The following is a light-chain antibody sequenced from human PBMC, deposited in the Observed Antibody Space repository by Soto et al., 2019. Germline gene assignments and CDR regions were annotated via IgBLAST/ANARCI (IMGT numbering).Light chain of an antibody. CDR2: DAS. CDR3: LQYRRYSWT. CDR1: QSISSS. Sequence: DIQMTQSPSTLSASLGDRVSIACRASQSISSSLAWYQQKPGKAPKLLIYDASSLESGVPSRFSGSGSGTEFTLSINSLQPQDFAIYYCLQYRRYSWTFGQGAKLEIK. J-gene: IGKJ1*01. V-gene: IGKV1-5*01.